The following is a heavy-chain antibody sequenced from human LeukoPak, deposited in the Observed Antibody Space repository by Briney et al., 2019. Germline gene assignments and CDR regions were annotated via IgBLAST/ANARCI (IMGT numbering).Heavy chain of an antibody. CDR3: ARGQYSYGYGRGEFYY. D-gene: IGHD5-18*01. J-gene: IGHJ4*02. Sequence: SETLSLTCAVYGGSFSGYYWSWIRQPPGKGLEWIGEINHSGSTNYNPSLKSRATISVDTSKNQFSLKLSSVTAADTAVYYCARGQYSYGYGRGEFYYWGQGTLVTVSS. CDR2: INHSGST. V-gene: IGHV4-34*01. CDR1: GGSFSGYY.